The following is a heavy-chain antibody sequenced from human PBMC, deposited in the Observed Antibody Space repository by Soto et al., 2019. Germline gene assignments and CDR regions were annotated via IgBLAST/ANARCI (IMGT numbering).Heavy chain of an antibody. V-gene: IGHV1-18*01. CDR1: GYTFTSYG. CDR2: ISAYNGNT. CDR3: ARAPLLRFLEWLLPYSFDY. Sequence: ASVKVSCKASGYTFTSYGISWVRQAPGQGLEWMGWISAYNGNTNYAQKLQGRVNMTTDTSTSTAYMELRSLSSDDTAVYYCARAPLLRFLEWLLPYSFDYWGQGTLVTVSS. D-gene: IGHD3-3*01. J-gene: IGHJ4*02.